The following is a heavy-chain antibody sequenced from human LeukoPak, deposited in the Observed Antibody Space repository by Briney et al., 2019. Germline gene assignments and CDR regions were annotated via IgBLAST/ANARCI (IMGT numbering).Heavy chain of an antibody. J-gene: IGHJ4*02. CDR3: AKVYDTAMVNYFDY. CDR1: GFTFSSYA. D-gene: IGHD5-18*01. Sequence: GGSLRLSCAVSGFTFSSYAMSWVRQAPGKGLEWVSGISGSGGSTYYADSVKGRFTISRDNSKNTLSLQMNSLRAEDTAVYYCAKVYDTAMVNYFDYWGQGTLVTVSS. V-gene: IGHV3-23*01. CDR2: ISGSGGST.